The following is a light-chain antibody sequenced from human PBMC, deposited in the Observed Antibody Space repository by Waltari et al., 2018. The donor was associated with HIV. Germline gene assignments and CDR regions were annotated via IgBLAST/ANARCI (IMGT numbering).Light chain of an antibody. J-gene: IGLJ2*01. CDR1: DTDHDA. CDR2: EVV. V-gene: IGLV2-14*01. Sequence: QSALTQPASVSASPAQSIPLSCTGTDTDHDAVSWYQHRPGEAPKVIIFEVVNRPSGVSNRFSGSRSGNTASLTISGLLAEDEADYFCTSYISSAIPVFGGGTKVTVL. CDR3: TSYISSAIPV.